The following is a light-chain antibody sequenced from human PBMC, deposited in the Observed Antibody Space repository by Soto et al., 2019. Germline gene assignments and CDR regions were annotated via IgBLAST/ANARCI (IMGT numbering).Light chain of an antibody. Sequence: DIQMAQSPSTLSASVGDRVTISCRASQSINAWLAWYQQKPGKAPKLLIHTASTLEDGVPSRFSGSGSGTEFTLTISSLQPDDFATYYCQQYNSYPWTFGQGTKVEIK. CDR3: QQYNSYPWT. V-gene: IGKV1-5*03. CDR2: TAS. CDR1: QSINAW. J-gene: IGKJ1*01.